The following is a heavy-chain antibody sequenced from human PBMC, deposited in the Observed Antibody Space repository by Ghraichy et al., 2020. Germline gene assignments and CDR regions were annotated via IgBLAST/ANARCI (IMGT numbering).Heavy chain of an antibody. CDR1: GFTLSDHY. D-gene: IGHD3-22*01. CDR2: SRNRANRYST. J-gene: IGHJ3*02. Sequence: GESLNISCAASGFTLSDHYIDWVRQAPGKGLEWVGRSRNRANRYSTEYAASVKGRFTISRDDSKNSLYLQMNSLKTEDTAVYYCARVAATYYYDSSGYPDAFDIWGQGTMVTVSS. CDR3: ARVAATYYYDSSGYPDAFDI. V-gene: IGHV3-72*01.